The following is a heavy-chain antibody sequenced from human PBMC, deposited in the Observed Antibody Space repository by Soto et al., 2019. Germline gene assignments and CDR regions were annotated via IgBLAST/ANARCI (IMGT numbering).Heavy chain of an antibody. J-gene: IGHJ4*02. V-gene: IGHV1-2*04. CDR1: GYTFTGYY. Sequence: GASVKVSCKASGYTFTGYYMHWVRQAPGQGLEWMGWINPNSGGTNYAQKFQGWVTMTRDTSISTAYMELSRLRSDDTAVYYCARDRGHYYDSSGYYDYWGQGTLVTVS. CDR2: INPNSGGT. CDR3: ARDRGHYYDSSGYYDY. D-gene: IGHD3-22*01.